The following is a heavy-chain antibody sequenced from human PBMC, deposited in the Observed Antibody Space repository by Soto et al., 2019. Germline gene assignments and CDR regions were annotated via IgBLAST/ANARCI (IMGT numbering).Heavy chain of an antibody. J-gene: IGHJ5*02. CDR3: ARKGGYYDSSGTTWYNWFDP. Sequence: SETLSLTCAVYGGSFSGYSWSWIRQPPGKGLEWIGEINHSGSTNYNPSLKSRVTISVDTSKNQFSLKLSSVTAADTAVYYCARKGGYYDSSGTTWYNWFDPWGQGTPVTVS. V-gene: IGHV4-34*01. D-gene: IGHD3-22*01. CDR2: INHSGST. CDR1: GGSFSGYS.